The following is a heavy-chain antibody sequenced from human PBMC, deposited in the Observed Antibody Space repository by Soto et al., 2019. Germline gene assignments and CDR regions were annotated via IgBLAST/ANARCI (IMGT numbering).Heavy chain of an antibody. D-gene: IGHD2-2*01. CDR2: IYYSGST. Sequence: QVQLQESGPGLVKPSQTLSLTCTVSGGSISSGGYYWSWIRQHPGKGLEWIGYIYYSGSTYYNPSLRSRVTISVDTSKNQCSLKLSSVTAADTAVYYCARGRTSSPTPGDYWGQGTLVTVSS. V-gene: IGHV4-31*03. J-gene: IGHJ4*02. CDR3: ARGRTSSPTPGDY. CDR1: GGSISSGGYY.